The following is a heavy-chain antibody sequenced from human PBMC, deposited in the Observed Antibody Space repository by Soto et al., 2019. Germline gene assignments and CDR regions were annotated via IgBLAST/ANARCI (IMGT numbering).Heavy chain of an antibody. CDR1: GGTFSSYA. CDR2: IIPIFGTA. CDR3: ARDPKMFAGELGWFDP. Sequence: SVKVSCKASGGTFSSYAISWVRQAPGQGLEWMGGIIPIFGTANYAQKFQGRVTITADESTSTAYMELSSLRSEDTAVYYCARDPKMFAGELGWFDPWGQGTLVTVSS. D-gene: IGHD3-10*02. J-gene: IGHJ5*01. V-gene: IGHV1-69*13.